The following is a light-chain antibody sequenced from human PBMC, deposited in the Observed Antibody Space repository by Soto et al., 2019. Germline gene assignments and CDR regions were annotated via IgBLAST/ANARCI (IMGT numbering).Light chain of an antibody. CDR2: KAS. CDR3: QHYNSYSEA. Sequence: DIQMTQSPSTLSGSVGDRVTITCRASQTISSWLAWYQQKPGKAPKLLMYKASTLKSGVPSRFSGSGSGTEFTLTISSLQPDDFATYYCQHYNSYSEAFGQGTKGEL. CDR1: QTISSW. J-gene: IGKJ1*01. V-gene: IGKV1-5*03.